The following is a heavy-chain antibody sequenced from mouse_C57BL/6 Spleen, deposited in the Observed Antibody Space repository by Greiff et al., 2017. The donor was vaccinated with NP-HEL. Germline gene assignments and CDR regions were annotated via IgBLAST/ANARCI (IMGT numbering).Heavy chain of an antibody. D-gene: IGHD2-4*01. CDR3: ASRGNYDGYAMDY. Sequence: QVQLQQSGAELVRPGASVKLSCKASGYTFTDYYINWVKQRPGQGLEWIARIYPGSGNTYYNEKFKGKATLTADKSSSTAYMQLSSLTSEDSAVYFCASRGNYDGYAMDYWGQGTSVTVSS. J-gene: IGHJ4*01. V-gene: IGHV1-76*01. CDR2: IYPGSGNT. CDR1: GYTFTDYY.